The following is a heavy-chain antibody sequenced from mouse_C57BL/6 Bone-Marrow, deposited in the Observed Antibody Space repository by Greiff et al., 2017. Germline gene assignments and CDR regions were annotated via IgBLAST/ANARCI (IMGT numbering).Heavy chain of an antibody. D-gene: IGHD1-1*01. Sequence: EVQLQQSGPELVKPGASVKISCKASGYSFTDYNMNWVKQSNGKSLDWIGVINPNYGTTSYNQKFKGKATLTVDQSSSTAYMQLNSLTSEDSAVYYCERWGYYGSAHWYFDVWGTGTTVTVSS. CDR3: ERWGYYGSAHWYFDV. V-gene: IGHV1-39*01. CDR2: INPNYGTT. J-gene: IGHJ1*03. CDR1: GYSFTDYN.